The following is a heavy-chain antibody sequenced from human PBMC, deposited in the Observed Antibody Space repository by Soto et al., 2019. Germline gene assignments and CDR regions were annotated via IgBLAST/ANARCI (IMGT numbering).Heavy chain of an antibody. CDR1: GGSISSYY. CDR3: AILLGDYGGMYYFDY. CDR2: IYYSGST. Sequence: SETLSLTCTVSGGSISSYYWSWIRQPPGKGLEWIGYIYYSGSTNYNPSPKSRVTISVDTSKNQFSLKLSSVTAADTAVYYCAILLGDYGGMYYFDYWGQGPLVTVSS. J-gene: IGHJ4*02. V-gene: IGHV4-59*01. D-gene: IGHD4-17*01.